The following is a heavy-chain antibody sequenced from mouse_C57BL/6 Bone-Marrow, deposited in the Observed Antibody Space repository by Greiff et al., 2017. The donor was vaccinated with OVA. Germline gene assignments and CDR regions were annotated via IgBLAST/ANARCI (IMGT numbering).Heavy chain of an antibody. CDR3: ARDGGY. CDR2: IYPRSGNT. D-gene: IGHD2-3*01. Sequence: QVQLQQSGAELARPGASVKLSYKASGYTFTSYGISWVKQRTGQGLEWIGEIYPRSGNTYYNEKFKGKATQTADKSSSTAYMELRSLTSEDSAVYFCARDGGYWGQGTTLTVSS. CDR1: GYTFTSYG. J-gene: IGHJ2*01. V-gene: IGHV1-81*01.